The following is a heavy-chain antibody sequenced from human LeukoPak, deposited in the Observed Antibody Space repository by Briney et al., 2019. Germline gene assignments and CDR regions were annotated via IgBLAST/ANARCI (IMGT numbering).Heavy chain of an antibody. Sequence: GGSLRLSCAASGFTFSSYSMNWVRQAPGKGLEWVAVISYDGNYKYYADSVKGRFTISRDNSKNTLYLQMNSLRAEDTAVYYCVKGTYSGSYWYFDLWGRGTLVTVSS. CDR1: GFTFSSYS. CDR3: VKGTYSGSYWYFDL. V-gene: IGHV3-30*18. D-gene: IGHD1-26*01. J-gene: IGHJ2*01. CDR2: ISYDGNYK.